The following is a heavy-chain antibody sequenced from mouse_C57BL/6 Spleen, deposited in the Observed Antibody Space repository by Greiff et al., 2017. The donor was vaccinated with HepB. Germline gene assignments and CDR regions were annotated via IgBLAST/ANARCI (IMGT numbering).Heavy chain of an antibody. V-gene: IGHV1-18*01. D-gene: IGHD1-1*01. Sequence: EVMLVESGPELVKPGASVKIPCKASGYTFTDYNMDWVKQSHGKSLEWIGDINPNNGGTIYNQKFKGKATLTVDKSSSTAYMELRSLTSEDTAVYYCARDYGGWFAYWGQGTLVTVSA. J-gene: IGHJ3*01. CDR2: INPNNGGT. CDR3: ARDYGGWFAY. CDR1: GYTFTDYN.